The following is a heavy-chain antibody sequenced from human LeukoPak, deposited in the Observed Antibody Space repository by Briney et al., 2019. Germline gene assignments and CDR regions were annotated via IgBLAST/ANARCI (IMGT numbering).Heavy chain of an antibody. J-gene: IGHJ4*02. CDR2: IYYSGST. V-gene: IGHV4-39*01. CDR1: GVSISSSSYY. D-gene: IGHD2-15*01. Sequence: SETLSLTCTVSGVSISSSSYYWRWLRQPPGKGREWIASIYYSGSTYYHPSSTRRVTISVDTSKNQISLKLSSVTAAETGVYYCARPKVGGGSCYFDCWGQGTLVTVSS. CDR3: ARPKVGGGSCYFDC.